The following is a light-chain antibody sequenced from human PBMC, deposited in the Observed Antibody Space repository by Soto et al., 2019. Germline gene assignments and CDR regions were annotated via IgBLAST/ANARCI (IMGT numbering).Light chain of an antibody. J-gene: IGLJ3*02. Sequence: QSVLTQPPSASGPPGQRVTISCSGSGSTIGSNTVDWYQQLPGTAPKLLIYSNDQRPLGVPDRFSVSRSGTSASLAISGLQPDDEGIYYCAVWGNNITGPGVFGGGTKVTVL. V-gene: IGLV1-44*01. CDR2: SND. CDR1: GSTIGSNT. CDR3: AVWGNNITGPGV.